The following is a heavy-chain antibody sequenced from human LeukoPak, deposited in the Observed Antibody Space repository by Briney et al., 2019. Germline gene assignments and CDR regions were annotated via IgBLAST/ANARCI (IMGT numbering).Heavy chain of an antibody. V-gene: IGHV3-53*01. CDR2: IYSGGST. Sequence: GGSLRLSCAASGFTVSSNYTSWVRQAPGKGLEWVSVIYSGGSTYYADSVKGRFTISRDNSKNTLYLQMSSLRAEDTAVYYCARDPIWYDSSGQLGYWGQGTLVTVSS. J-gene: IGHJ4*02. CDR3: ARDPIWYDSSGQLGY. CDR1: GFTVSSNY. D-gene: IGHD3-22*01.